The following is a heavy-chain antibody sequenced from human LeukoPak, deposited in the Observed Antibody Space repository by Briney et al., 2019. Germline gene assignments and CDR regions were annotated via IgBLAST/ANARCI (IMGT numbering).Heavy chain of an antibody. Sequence: SETLSLTCAVSGGSISSGGYSWSWIRQPPGKGLEWIGYIYHSGSTYYDPSLKSRVTISVDRSKNQFSLKLSSVTAADTAVYYCARGRIQLGGIDYWGQGTLVTVSS. J-gene: IGHJ4*02. CDR1: GGSISSGGYS. V-gene: IGHV4-30-2*01. D-gene: IGHD5-18*01. CDR3: ARGRIQLGGIDY. CDR2: IYHSGST.